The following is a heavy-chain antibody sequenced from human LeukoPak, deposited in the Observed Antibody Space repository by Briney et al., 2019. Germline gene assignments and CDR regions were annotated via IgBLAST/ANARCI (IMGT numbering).Heavy chain of an antibody. CDR2: ISNDGSKQ. Sequence: GGSLRLSCAASGFTFSGSAMHWVRQAPGKGLEWVAIISNDGSKQHDADSVKGRFTISRDNSKNTLYLQMNSLRAEDTAVYYCAREISGSLTGHFDYWGQGTLVSVSS. V-gene: IGHV3-30-3*01. CDR3: AREISGSLTGHFDY. CDR1: GFTFSGSA. J-gene: IGHJ4*02. D-gene: IGHD1-26*01.